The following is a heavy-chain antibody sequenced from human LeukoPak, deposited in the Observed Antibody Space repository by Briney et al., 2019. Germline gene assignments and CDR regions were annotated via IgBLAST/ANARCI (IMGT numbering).Heavy chain of an antibody. J-gene: IGHJ6*04. CDR2: ISYDGSNK. Sequence: GGSLRLSCAASGFTFSSYAMHWVRQAPGKGLEWVAVISYDGSNKYYADSVKGRFTISRDNSKNTLYLQMNSLRAEDTAVYYCARDGIPPVPAANVYYYGMDVWGKGTTVTVSS. V-gene: IGHV3-30*04. CDR1: GFTFSSYA. D-gene: IGHD2-2*01. CDR3: ARDGIPPVPAANVYYYGMDV.